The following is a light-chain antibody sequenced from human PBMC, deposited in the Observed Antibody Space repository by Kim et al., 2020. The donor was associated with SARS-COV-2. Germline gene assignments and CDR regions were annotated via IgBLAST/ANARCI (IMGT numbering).Light chain of an antibody. V-gene: IGKV3-20*01. J-gene: IGKJ4*01. CDR3: QQYGSSPLT. Sequence: EIVLTQSPGTLSLSPGERATLSCRPSQSVSRYLAWYQQKPGQAPRLLIYSISTRATGIPDRFTGSGSGTDFTLTISRLKPEDFAMYYCQQYGSSPLTFGGGTKVDIK. CDR1: QSVSRY. CDR2: SIS.